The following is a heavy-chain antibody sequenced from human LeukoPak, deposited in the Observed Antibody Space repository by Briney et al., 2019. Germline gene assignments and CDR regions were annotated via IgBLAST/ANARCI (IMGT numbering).Heavy chain of an antibody. Sequence: SETLSLTCTVSGGSISSYYWSWIRQPAGKGLEWIGRLYTSGGTNYNPSLNSRVTISVDTSKNQFSLNLSSVTAANTAVYYRARRHHYYYYLDVWGKGTTVTVSS. J-gene: IGHJ6*03. CDR1: GGSISSYY. CDR3: ARRHHYYYYLDV. V-gene: IGHV4-4*07. CDR2: LYTSGGT.